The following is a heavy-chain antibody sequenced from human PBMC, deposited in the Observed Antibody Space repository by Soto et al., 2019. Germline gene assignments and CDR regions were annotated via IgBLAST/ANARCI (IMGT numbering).Heavy chain of an antibody. Sequence: GASVKVSCKAPGGTFSSFGISWVRQAPGQGLEWMGGIIPVFGRPNYAQRFRGRLTITADESTNTGYMELIDLTSEDTAVYYCAREGSGYNFWGQGTQVTVSS. V-gene: IGHV1-69*13. CDR3: AREGSGYNF. J-gene: IGHJ1*01. CDR1: GGTFSSFG. CDR2: IIPVFGRP. D-gene: IGHD5-12*01.